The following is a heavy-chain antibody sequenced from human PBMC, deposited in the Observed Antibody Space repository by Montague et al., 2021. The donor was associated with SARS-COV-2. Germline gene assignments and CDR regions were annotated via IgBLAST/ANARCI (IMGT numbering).Heavy chain of an antibody. CDR2: IYSSGST. V-gene: IGHV4-4*07. Sequence: SETLSLTCTVSGRSISNYYWSWIRQPAGKGLEWIGRIYSSGSTNYNPSLKSRISMSVDTSKNQFSLKLSSVTAADTAIYYCARDYSHCSGGSCVFDYWGQGTLVTVSS. J-gene: IGHJ4*02. CDR1: GRSISNYY. CDR3: ARDYSHCSGGSCVFDY. D-gene: IGHD2-15*01.